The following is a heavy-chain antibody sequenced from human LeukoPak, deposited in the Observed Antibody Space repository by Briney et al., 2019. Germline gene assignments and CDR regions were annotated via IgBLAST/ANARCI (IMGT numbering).Heavy chain of an antibody. Sequence: GGSLRLSCAASGFTFSSYSMNWVRQAPGKGLEWVSSISSSSSYIYYADSVKGRFTISRDNAKNSLYLQMNSLRAEDTAVYYCARGRLVVRWLRVLEYYFDYWGQGTLVTVSS. J-gene: IGHJ4*02. CDR2: ISSSSSYI. D-gene: IGHD2-15*01. V-gene: IGHV3-21*01. CDR1: GFTFSSYS. CDR3: ARGRLVVRWLRVLEYYFDY.